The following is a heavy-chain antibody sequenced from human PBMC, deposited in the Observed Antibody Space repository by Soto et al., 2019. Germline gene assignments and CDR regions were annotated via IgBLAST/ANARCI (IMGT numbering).Heavy chain of an antibody. CDR2: IYYSGST. CDR1: GGSISSYY. J-gene: IGHJ4*02. V-gene: IGHV4-59*01. D-gene: IGHD4-4*01. CDR3: ARARVTTTGLDFDY. Sequence: LSLTCTVSGGSISSYYWSWIRQPPGKGLEWIGYIYYSGSTNYNPSLKSRVTISVDTSKNQFSLKLSSVTAADTAVYYCARARVTTTGLDFDYWGQGTLVTVSS.